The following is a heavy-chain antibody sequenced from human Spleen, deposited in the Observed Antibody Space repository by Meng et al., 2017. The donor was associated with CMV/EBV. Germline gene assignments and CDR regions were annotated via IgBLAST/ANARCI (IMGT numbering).Heavy chain of an antibody. CDR1: GASVRSGCYY. Sequence: SETLSLTCTVFGASVRSGCYYWRWIRQPPGKGLEWIGYIYYSGSTNYNPSLKSRVTISVDTSKNQFSLKLSSVTAADTAVYYCARDDANYYGSGNGMDVWSQGTTVTVSS. J-gene: IGHJ6*02. D-gene: IGHD3-10*01. CDR3: ARDDANYYGSGNGMDV. V-gene: IGHV4-61*01. CDR2: IYYSGST.